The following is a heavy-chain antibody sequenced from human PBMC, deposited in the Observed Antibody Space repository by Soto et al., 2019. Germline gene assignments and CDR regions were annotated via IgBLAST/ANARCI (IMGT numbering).Heavy chain of an antibody. V-gene: IGHV3-23*01. J-gene: IGHJ4*02. CDR1: GFTFSSYA. CDR2: ISGSGGST. Sequence: GGSLGLSCAASGFTFSSYAMSWVRQAPGKGLEWVSAISGSGGSTYYADSVKGRFTISRDNSKNTLYLQMNSLRAEDTAVYYCAKAPVYDSSGYYDEYYFDYWGQGTLVTVSS. D-gene: IGHD3-22*01. CDR3: AKAPVYDSSGYYDEYYFDY.